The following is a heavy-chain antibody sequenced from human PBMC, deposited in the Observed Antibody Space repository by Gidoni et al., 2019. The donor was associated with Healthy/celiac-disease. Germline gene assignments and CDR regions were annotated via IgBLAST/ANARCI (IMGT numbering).Heavy chain of an antibody. CDR1: GFTFSSYS. D-gene: IGHD4-17*01. V-gene: IGHV3-48*01. CDR3: ARSYGDYFAPDY. Sequence: EVQLVESGGGLVLPGGSLRLSCAASGFTFSSYSMNWVRQATGKGLEWVSYISSRSSTIYYAESVKGRFTISRDNAKNSLYRQMNSLRAEDTAVYYCARSYGDYFAPDYWGQGTLVTVSS. J-gene: IGHJ4*02. CDR2: ISSRSSTI.